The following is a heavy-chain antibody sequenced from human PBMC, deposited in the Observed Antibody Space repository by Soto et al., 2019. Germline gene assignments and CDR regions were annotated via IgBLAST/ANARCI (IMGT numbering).Heavy chain of an antibody. V-gene: IGHV3-23*01. Sequence: GGSLRLSCAASGFTFSNHPMSWVRQAPGKGLEWVSAISDDGSSTYYADSVKGRFTISRDNSKNTLYVQMNSQRPEDTAVYYWAKVHRDTGSSFDNWGQGTQVTVSS. CDR2: ISDDGSST. D-gene: IGHD1-26*01. J-gene: IGHJ4*02. CDR3: AKVHRDTGSSFDN. CDR1: GFTFSNHP.